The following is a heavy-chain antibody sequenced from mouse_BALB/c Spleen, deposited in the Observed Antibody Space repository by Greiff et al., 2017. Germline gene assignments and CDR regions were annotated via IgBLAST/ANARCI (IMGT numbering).Heavy chain of an antibody. CDR1: GFTFSSYG. Sequence: DVMLVESGGDLVKPGGSLKLSCAASGFTFSSYGMSWVRQTPDKRLEWVATISSGGSYTYYPDSVKGRFIISRDNAKNTLYLQMSSLKSEDTAMYYCARHDYGSSWYFDVWGAGTTVTVSS. CDR2: ISSGGSYT. J-gene: IGHJ1*01. D-gene: IGHD1-1*01. V-gene: IGHV5-6*02. CDR3: ARHDYGSSWYFDV.